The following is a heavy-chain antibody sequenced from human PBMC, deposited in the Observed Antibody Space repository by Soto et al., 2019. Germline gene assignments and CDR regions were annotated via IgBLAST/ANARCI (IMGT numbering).Heavy chain of an antibody. D-gene: IGHD3-10*01. Sequence: LSLTCAVSGGSIDRGGFTWSWIRQSPEKGLEWIGYLYLGERTSYNPSLTGRFTITGDTSNNQFSLKVTAVTAADTAIYYCARGPYYYASHGVDYWRRGPLVT. V-gene: IGHV4-30-2*06. CDR2: LYLGERT. J-gene: IGHJ4*02. CDR3: ARGPYYYASHGVDY. CDR1: GGSIDRGGFT.